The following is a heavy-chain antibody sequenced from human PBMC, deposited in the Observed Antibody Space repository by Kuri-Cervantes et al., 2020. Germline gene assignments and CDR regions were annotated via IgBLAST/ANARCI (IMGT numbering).Heavy chain of an antibody. V-gene: IGHV1-69*05. CDR1: GGTFRNYA. Sequence: SVKVSCKASGGTFRNYAIGWVRQAPGQGLECMGGIIAIFGTANYAQKFQGRVTIITDESTNTAYMDLSSLRSEDTAIYYCATAHSGTVTRPYYWGQGTLVTVSS. J-gene: IGHJ4*02. D-gene: IGHD4-17*01. CDR3: ATAHSGTVTRPYY. CDR2: IIAIFGTA.